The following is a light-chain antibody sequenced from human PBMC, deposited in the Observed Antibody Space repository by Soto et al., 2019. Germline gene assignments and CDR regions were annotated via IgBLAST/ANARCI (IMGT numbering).Light chain of an antibody. V-gene: IGKV2-28*01. J-gene: IGKJ2*01. CDR2: LGS. CDR3: MQALQTPNT. Sequence: DIVMTQSPLSLPVTPGEPASISCRSSQSLLHSNGYNYLDWYLQKPGQSPQLLIYLGSNRASGVPDRFSGSGSGTDFTLKISRVEDEDVGVYYCMQALQTPNTFRPGNKLEIK. CDR1: QSLLHSNGYNY.